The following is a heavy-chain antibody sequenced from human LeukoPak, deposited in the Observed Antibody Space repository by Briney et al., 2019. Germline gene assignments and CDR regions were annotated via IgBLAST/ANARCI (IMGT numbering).Heavy chain of an antibody. V-gene: IGHV1-18*01. CDR3: ARSPSAAPNWFDP. D-gene: IGHD6-25*01. J-gene: IGHJ5*02. Sequence: MXWITAYNGNTNYAQKLQGRVTMTTDTSTSTAYMELRSLRSDDTAVYYCARSPSAAPNWFDPWGQGTLVTVSS. CDR2: ITAYNGNT.